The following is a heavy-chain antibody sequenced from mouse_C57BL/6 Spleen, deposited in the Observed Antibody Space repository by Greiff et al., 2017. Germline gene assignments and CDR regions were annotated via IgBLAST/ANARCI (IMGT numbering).Heavy chain of an antibody. J-gene: IGHJ2*01. Sequence: VQLQQSGPELVKPGASVKISYKASGYAFSSSWMNWVKQRPGKGLEWIGRIYPGDGDTNYNGKFKGKATLTADKSSSTAYMQLSSLTSEDSAVYFCANERDYFDYWGQGTTLTVSS. CDR3: ANERDYFDY. CDR2: IYPGDGDT. CDR1: GYAFSSSW. V-gene: IGHV1-82*01.